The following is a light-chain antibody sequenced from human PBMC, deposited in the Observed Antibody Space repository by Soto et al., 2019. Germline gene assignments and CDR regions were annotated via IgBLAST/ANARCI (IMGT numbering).Light chain of an antibody. V-gene: IGKV3-15*01. J-gene: IGKJ3*01. Sequence: EIVMTQSPATLSVSPGERATLSCRASHSVSSNLAWYQQKPGQAPRLLIYGASTRATDIPGRFSGSGSGTEFTLTISSLQSEDFAVYYGQQYNNWPLFTFGPGTKVDIK. CDR3: QQYNNWPLFT. CDR1: HSVSSN. CDR2: GAS.